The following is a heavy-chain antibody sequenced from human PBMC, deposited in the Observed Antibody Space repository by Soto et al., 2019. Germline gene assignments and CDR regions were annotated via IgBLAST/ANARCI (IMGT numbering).Heavy chain of an antibody. J-gene: IGHJ3*02. CDR1: GFTFRNYG. CDR3: ATKLILYYAFRSGYGVLXI. D-gene: IGHD3-3*01. Sequence: GGSLRLSCAASGFTFRNYGMHWVRQAPGKGLEWVAVISYDGNNKYYVDSVKGRFTISRDNSKNTLYLQMNSLRTADMALYYRATKLILYYAFRSGYGVLXIWGEGTLDTVSS. V-gene: IGHV3-30*03. CDR2: ISYDGNNK.